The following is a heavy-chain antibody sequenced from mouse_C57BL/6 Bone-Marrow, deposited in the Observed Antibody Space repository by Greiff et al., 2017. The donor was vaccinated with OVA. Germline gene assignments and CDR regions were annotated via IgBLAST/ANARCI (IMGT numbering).Heavy chain of an antibody. J-gene: IGHJ2*01. CDR1: GFTFSDYG. D-gene: IGHD2-12*01. V-gene: IGHV5-17*01. CDR3: ARNYYSYFDY. CDR2: ISSGSSTI. Sequence: EVHLVESGGGLVKPGGSLKLSCAASGFTFSDYGMHWVRQAPEKGLEWVAYISSGSSTIYYADTVKGRFTISRDNAKNTLFLQMTSLSSEDTAMYYCARNYYSYFDYWGQGTTLTVSS.